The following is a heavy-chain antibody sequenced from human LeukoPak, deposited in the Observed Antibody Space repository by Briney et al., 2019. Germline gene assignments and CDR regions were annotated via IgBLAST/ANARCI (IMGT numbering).Heavy chain of an antibody. V-gene: IGHV3-49*03. D-gene: IGHD6-19*01. CDR2: IRNKGYGEAT. CDR1: GFTFGDYA. J-gene: IGHJ4*02. Sequence: GESLKISCTTSGFTFGDYAMSWFRQAPGKGLEWVSFIRNKGYGEATEYAASVKGRFTISRDDSKSIAYLQMTSLKIEDTAIYYCTRDRRARSSGWYVPDFDCSGQGALVTVSS. CDR3: TRDRRARSSGWYVPDFDC.